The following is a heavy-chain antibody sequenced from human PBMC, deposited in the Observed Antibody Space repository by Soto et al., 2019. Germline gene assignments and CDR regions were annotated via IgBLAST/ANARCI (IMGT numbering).Heavy chain of an antibody. Sequence: GGSLRLSCAASGFTFSSYAMSWVRQAPGKGLEWVSAISGSGGSTYYADSVKGRFTISRDNSKNTLYLQMNSLRAEDTAVYYCAKDATFYYYDSSGYYSDYWGQGTLVTVSS. CDR1: GFTFSSYA. V-gene: IGHV3-23*01. J-gene: IGHJ4*02. CDR3: AKDATFYYYDSSGYYSDY. D-gene: IGHD3-22*01. CDR2: ISGSGGST.